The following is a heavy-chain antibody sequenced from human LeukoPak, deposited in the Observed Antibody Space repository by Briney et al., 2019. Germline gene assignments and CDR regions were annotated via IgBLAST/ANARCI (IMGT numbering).Heavy chain of an antibody. CDR1: GFTFSSYA. J-gene: IGHJ3*02. V-gene: IGHV3-23*01. CDR2: ISGSGGST. Sequence: GGSLRLSCAASGFTFSSYAMSWVRQAPGKGLEWVSAISGSGGSTYYADSVKGRFTISRDNSKNTLYLQMNSLRAEDTAVYYCAKGQTYYYDSSGYLWAFDIWGQGTMVTVSS. D-gene: IGHD3-22*01. CDR3: AKGQTYYYDSSGYLWAFDI.